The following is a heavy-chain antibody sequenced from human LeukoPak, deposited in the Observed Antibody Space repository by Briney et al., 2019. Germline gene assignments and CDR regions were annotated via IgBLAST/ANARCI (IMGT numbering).Heavy chain of an antibody. CDR1: GFTFSSYA. D-gene: IGHD6-19*01. Sequence: GGSLRLSCAASGFTFSSYAMHWVRQAPGKGLEWVAVISYDGSNKYYADSVKGRFTISRDNSKNTLYLQMNNLRAEDTAIYFCAKSVTVVAGRPPFDYWGQGTLVTVSS. CDR3: AKSVTVVAGRPPFDY. V-gene: IGHV3-30*04. J-gene: IGHJ4*02. CDR2: ISYDGSNK.